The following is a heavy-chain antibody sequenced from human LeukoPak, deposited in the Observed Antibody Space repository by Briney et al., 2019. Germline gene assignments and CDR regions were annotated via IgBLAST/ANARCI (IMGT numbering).Heavy chain of an antibody. D-gene: IGHD2-2*01. CDR1: GFIFSNYW. CDR2: IKEDGSEK. CDR3: ARVPNSSSWPKAAYFYYYGMDV. V-gene: IGHV3-7*01. J-gene: IGHJ6*02. Sequence: GGSLRLSWAASGFIFSNYWMTWVRQAPGKGLEWVANIKEDGSEKYYVDSVKGRFTISRDNARKSLYLQMNSLRPEDTAVYYCARVPNSSSWPKAAYFYYYGMDVWGHGTTVTVSS.